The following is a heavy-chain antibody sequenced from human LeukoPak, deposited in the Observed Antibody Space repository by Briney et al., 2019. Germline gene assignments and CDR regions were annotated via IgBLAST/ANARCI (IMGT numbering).Heavy chain of an antibody. CDR1: GYSISSGYY. D-gene: IGHD5-12*01. Sequence: SETLSLTCTVSGYSISSGYYWGWIRQPPGKGLEWIGSIYHSGTTYYNPSLKSRVTISVDTFKNQFSLRLSSVTAADTAVYYCARGTSTIVATFSYWGQGTLVTVSS. J-gene: IGHJ4*02. CDR3: ARGTSTIVATFSY. V-gene: IGHV4-38-2*02. CDR2: IYHSGTT.